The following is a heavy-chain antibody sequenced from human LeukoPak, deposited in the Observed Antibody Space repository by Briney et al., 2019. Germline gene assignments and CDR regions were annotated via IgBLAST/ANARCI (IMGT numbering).Heavy chain of an antibody. D-gene: IGHD6-19*01. CDR1: GFTFSNAW. J-gene: IGHJ4*02. V-gene: IGHV3-15*01. Sequence: GGSLRLSCAASGFTFSNAWMSWVRQAPGKGLEWVGRIKSKTDGGTTDYAAPVKGRFTVSRDDSKNTLYLQMNSLKTEDTAVYYCIAFTFSSGWYWGQGTLVTVSS. CDR3: IAFTFSSGWY. CDR2: IKSKTDGGTT.